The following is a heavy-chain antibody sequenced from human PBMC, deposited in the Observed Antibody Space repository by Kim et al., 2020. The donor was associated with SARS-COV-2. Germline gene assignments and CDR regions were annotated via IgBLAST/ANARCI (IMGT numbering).Heavy chain of an antibody. Sequence: GGSLRLSCAASGFTFSNYAMYWVRQAPGKGLEWVSIISDGGGTTSYADSVKGRFTISRDNSKNTLYLQMISLRVEDTALYYCAKPGGRDAFDIWGQGTMVTVSS. J-gene: IGHJ3*02. CDR1: GFTFSNYA. D-gene: IGHD2-15*01. CDR2: ISDGGGTT. V-gene: IGHV3-23*01. CDR3: AKPGGRDAFDI.